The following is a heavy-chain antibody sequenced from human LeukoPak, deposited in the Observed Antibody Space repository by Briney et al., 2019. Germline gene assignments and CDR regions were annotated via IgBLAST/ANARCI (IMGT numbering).Heavy chain of an antibody. CDR1: GFTFSTYW. CDR3: ARDGITMVRGVIRYYDY. V-gene: IGHV3-74*01. Sequence: GALRLSCAASGFTFSTYWMHWVRQAPGEGLVWVSRIKSDGSDTSYADSVKGRFTISRGNAKNTLYLQMNSLRAEDTAVYYCARDGITMVRGVIRYYDYWGQGTLVTVSS. J-gene: IGHJ4*02. CDR2: IKSDGSDT. D-gene: IGHD3-10*01.